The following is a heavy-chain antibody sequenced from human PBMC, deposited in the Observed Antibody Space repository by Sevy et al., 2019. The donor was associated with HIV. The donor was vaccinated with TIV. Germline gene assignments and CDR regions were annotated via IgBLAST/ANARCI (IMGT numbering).Heavy chain of an antibody. Sequence: SETLSLTCTVSGGSISSYYWSWIRQPSGKGLEWIGYSYYSGSTNYNPSLKSRVTISVDTSKNQFSLKLSSVTAADTAVYYCARYSYEDWYFDLWDRGTLVTVSS. CDR1: GGSISSYY. V-gene: IGHV4-59*12. CDR2: SYYSGST. D-gene: IGHD5-18*01. J-gene: IGHJ2*01. CDR3: ARYSYEDWYFDL.